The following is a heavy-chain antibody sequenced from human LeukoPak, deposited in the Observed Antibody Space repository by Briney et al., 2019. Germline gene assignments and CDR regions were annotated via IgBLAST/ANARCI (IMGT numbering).Heavy chain of an antibody. Sequence: SQTLSLTCAISGDSVSRTDGGWNWIRQSPSRGLEWLGRTYYRSKWYYDDALSVESRISIKPDTSKNQLTLQLNSVTPEDTALYFCARGGLVRGSINSFIAFDVWGQGIMVAVSS. J-gene: IGHJ3*01. CDR3: ARGGLVRGSINSFIAFDV. CDR2: TYYRSKWYY. V-gene: IGHV6-1*01. D-gene: IGHD3-10*01. CDR1: GDSVSRTDGG.